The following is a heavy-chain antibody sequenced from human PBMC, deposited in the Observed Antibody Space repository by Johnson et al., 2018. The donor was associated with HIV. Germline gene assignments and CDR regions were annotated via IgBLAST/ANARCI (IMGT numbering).Heavy chain of an antibody. V-gene: IGHV3-9*01. D-gene: IGHD3-22*01. J-gene: IGHJ3*02. CDR2: ISWNSGSI. CDR3: AKDLYYYDSSGYFAFDI. CDR1: GFTFDDYA. Sequence: VQLVESGGGLVQPGRSLRLSCAASGFTFDDYAMHWVRQAPGKGLEWVSGISWNSGSIGYADSVKGRFTISRDNAKNSLYLQMNSLRAEDTALYYCAKDLYYYDSSGYFAFDIWGQGTMVTVSS.